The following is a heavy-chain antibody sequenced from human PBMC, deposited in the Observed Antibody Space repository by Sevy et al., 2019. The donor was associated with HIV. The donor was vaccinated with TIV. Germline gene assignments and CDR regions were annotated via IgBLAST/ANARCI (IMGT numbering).Heavy chain of an antibody. CDR3: AREGCTKPHDY. D-gene: IGHD2-8*01. CDR1: GFTFSKYS. J-gene: IGHJ4*02. CDR2: LSFGCNEI. Sequence: GGSLRLSCAASGFTFSKYSMSWVRQPPGKGLEWVSTLSFGCNEINYADSVKGRFTISRDNSKSSVYLQMNNLRPEDTAGYYCAREGCTKPHDYWGQGTLVTVSS. V-gene: IGHV3-23*01.